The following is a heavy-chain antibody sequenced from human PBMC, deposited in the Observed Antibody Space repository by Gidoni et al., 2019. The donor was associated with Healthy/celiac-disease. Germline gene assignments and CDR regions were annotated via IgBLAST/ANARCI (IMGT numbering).Heavy chain of an antibody. Sequence: QVQLVESGGGVLQTGRSLSLSCASSGFTFSSFGSHWVSQAPGKGLEWVAVISYDGSNKYYADSVKGRFTISRDNSKNTLYLQMNRLRAEDTAVYYCATPPIVVVPAAISGLEEYWGQGTLVTVSS. CDR2: ISYDGSNK. CDR1: GFTFSSFG. V-gene: IGHV3-30*03. J-gene: IGHJ4*02. D-gene: IGHD2-2*01. CDR3: ATPPIVVVPAAISGLEEY.